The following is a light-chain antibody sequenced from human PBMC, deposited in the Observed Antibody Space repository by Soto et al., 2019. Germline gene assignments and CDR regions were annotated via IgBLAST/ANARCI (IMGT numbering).Light chain of an antibody. CDR2: DAS. V-gene: IGKV1-5*01. Sequence: DIQMTQSPSTLSASLGDRVTITCRASQSISSWLAWYQQKPGKAPKLLISDASSLRSGVPSRFSGRGSGTEFTLTISGLQPDDFATYYCQQYHTYWTFGQGTKVDTK. CDR1: QSISSW. J-gene: IGKJ1*01. CDR3: QQYHTYWT.